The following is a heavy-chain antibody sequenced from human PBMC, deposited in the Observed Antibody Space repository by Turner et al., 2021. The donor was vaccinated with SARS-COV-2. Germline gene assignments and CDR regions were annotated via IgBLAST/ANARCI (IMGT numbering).Heavy chain of an antibody. CDR1: GGTFSSYA. CDR2: IIPISGTA. Sequence: QVQLVQSGAEVKKPGSSVKVSCKASGGTFSSYAISCVRQAPGQGLEWMGGIIPISGTANYAQKFQGRVTITADESTSTAYMELSSLRSEDTAVYYCARGKNYYGSGSYYPTHYYYGMDVWGQGTTVTVSS. V-gene: IGHV1-69*01. CDR3: ARGKNYYGSGSYYPTHYYYGMDV. J-gene: IGHJ6*02. D-gene: IGHD3-10*01.